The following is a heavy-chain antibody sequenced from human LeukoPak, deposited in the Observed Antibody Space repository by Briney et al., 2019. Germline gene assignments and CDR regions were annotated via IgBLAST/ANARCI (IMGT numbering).Heavy chain of an antibody. D-gene: IGHD3-10*01. J-gene: IGHJ4*02. V-gene: IGHV3-9*01. CDR2: ISWNSGSI. CDR3: AKGLLWFGELLFGFDY. Sequence: PGGSLRLSCAASGFTFDDYAMHWVRHAPGKGLEWVSGISWNSGSIVYADSVKGRFTISRDNAKNSLYLQMNSLRAEDTALYYCAKGLLWFGELLFGFDYWGQGTLVTVSS. CDR1: GFTFDDYA.